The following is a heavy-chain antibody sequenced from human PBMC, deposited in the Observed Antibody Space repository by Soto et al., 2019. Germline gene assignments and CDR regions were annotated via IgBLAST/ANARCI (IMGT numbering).Heavy chain of an antibody. Sequence: SETLSLTCHVSGGSIDRSNYYWDWLRQPPGKGLEWIGTTYYNGNAYYNPSLRSRVSMSVDTSKNQFSLKLISVTAADTAVYYCARHFVAVVIKGWGYWGQGKLVTVSS. D-gene: IGHD3-10*01. CDR1: GGSIDRSNYY. J-gene: IGHJ4*02. V-gene: IGHV4-39*01. CDR3: ARHFVAVVIKGWGY. CDR2: TYYNGNA.